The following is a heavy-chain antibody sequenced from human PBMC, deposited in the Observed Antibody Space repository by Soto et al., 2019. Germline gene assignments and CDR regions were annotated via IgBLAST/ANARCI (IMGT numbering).Heavy chain of an antibody. V-gene: IGHV1-18*01. Sequence: QVLLVQSGAQVKTPGATVKVSCQASGYTFASYGISWVRQAPGQGLEWVGWISGYTAATNYGQKFQDRVTLTTDTSTNTVHRELRSLTADDTAIYYCARDAIAVPEKTYYYYGLDVWGQGTTVTVSS. CDR2: ISGYTAAT. J-gene: IGHJ6*02. D-gene: IGHD6-19*01. CDR3: ARDAIAVPEKTYYYYGLDV. CDR1: GYTFASYG.